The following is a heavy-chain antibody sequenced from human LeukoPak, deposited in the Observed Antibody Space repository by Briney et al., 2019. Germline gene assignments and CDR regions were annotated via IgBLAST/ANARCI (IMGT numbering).Heavy chain of an antibody. CDR3: ARDPMDSSGWYRDAFDI. V-gene: IGHV3-53*01. D-gene: IGHD6-19*01. Sequence: GGSLRLSCAASGFTVSSNYMSWVRHAPGKGLEWVSVIYSGGSTYYADSVKGRFTISRDNSKNTLYLQMNSLRAEDTAVYYCARDPMDSSGWYRDAFDIWGQGTMVTVSP. J-gene: IGHJ3*02. CDR1: GFTVSSNY. CDR2: IYSGGST.